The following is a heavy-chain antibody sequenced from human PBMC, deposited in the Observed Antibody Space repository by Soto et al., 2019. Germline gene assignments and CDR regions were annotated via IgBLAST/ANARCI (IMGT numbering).Heavy chain of an antibody. V-gene: IGHV4-38-2*02. CDR1: GFSISSGYY. D-gene: IGHD2-2*02. CDR2: ICDVRST. J-gene: IGHJ5*02. Sequence: SETLCLTCAVSGFSISSGYYWGLIRQPPGKGLEWIGSICDVRSTYYNASLKSRVTISIDTSKNQLSLKLSCVRAADTAVYYCAGDLLERSTSCYRKYNWFDPWGQGTMLTVPQ. CDR3: AGDLLERSTSCYRKYNWFDP.